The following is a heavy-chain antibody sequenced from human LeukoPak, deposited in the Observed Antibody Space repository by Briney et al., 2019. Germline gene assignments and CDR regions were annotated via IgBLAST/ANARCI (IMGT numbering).Heavy chain of an antibody. CDR3: ARGTTVTTEEDYYYYMDV. Sequence: ASVKVSCKASGYTFTSYDINWVRQATGQGLEWMGWMNPNSGNTGYAQKFQGRVTITRNTSISTAYMELSSLRSEDTAVYYCARGTTVTTEEDYYYYMDVWGKGTTVTVSS. J-gene: IGHJ6*03. CDR1: GYTFTSYD. CDR2: MNPNSGNT. V-gene: IGHV1-8*03. D-gene: IGHD4-17*01.